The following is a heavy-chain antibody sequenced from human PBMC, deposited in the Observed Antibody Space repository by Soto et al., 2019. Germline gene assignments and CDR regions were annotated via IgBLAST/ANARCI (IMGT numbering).Heavy chain of an antibody. V-gene: IGHV3-21*01. CDR1: GFTFSSYS. CDR3: ARAYSSGWYGYYYGMDV. Sequence: GGSLRLSCAGSGFTFSSYSMNWVRQAPGKGLEWVSSLSSSSSYIYYADSVKGRFTISRDNAKNSMYLQMNSLRAEETAVYYCARAYSSGWYGYYYGMDVWGQGTRSPSP. D-gene: IGHD6-19*01. J-gene: IGHJ6*02. CDR2: LSSSSSYI.